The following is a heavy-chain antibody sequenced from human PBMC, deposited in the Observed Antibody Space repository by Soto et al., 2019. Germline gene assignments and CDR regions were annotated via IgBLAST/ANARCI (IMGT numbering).Heavy chain of an antibody. CDR2: ISYDGSNK. D-gene: IGHD3-10*01. CDR1: GFTFSSYA. CDR3: ARDNYRSGSYYESRSAIYYYYGMDV. Sequence: GGSLRLSCAASGFTFSSYAMHWVRQAPGKGLEWVAVISYDGSNKYYADSVKGRFTISRDNSKNTLYLQMNSLRAEDTAVYYCARDNYRSGSYYESRSAIYYYYGMDVWGQGTTVTVSS. J-gene: IGHJ6*02. V-gene: IGHV3-30-3*01.